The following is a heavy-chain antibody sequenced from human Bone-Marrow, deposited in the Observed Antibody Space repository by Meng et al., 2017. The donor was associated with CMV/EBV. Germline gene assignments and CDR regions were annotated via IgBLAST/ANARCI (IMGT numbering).Heavy chain of an antibody. J-gene: IGHJ4*02. CDR3: ARVHSSDYYFDY. CDR2: ISAYNGNT. D-gene: IGHD6-19*01. CDR1: GYTFTGYY. Sequence: ASVKVSRKASGYTFTGYYMHWVRQAPGQGLEWMGWISAYNGNTNYAQKLQGRVTMTTDTSTSTAYMELRSLRSDDTAVYYCARVHSSDYYFDYWGQGTLVTVSS. V-gene: IGHV1-18*04.